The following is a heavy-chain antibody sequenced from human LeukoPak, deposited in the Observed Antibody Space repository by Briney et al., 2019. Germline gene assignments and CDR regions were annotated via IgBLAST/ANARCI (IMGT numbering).Heavy chain of an antibody. V-gene: IGHV3-9*01. CDR1: GFTFDDYD. D-gene: IGHD5-18*01. CDR3: ARLRGYSYGYLDY. CDR2: ISWNSGSI. Sequence: GRSLRLSCAASGFTFDDYDMHWVRQAPGKGLEWVSGISWNSGSIGYADSVKGRFTISRDNSKNTLYLQMNSLRAEDTAVYYCARLRGYSYGYLDYWGQGTLVTVSS. J-gene: IGHJ4*02.